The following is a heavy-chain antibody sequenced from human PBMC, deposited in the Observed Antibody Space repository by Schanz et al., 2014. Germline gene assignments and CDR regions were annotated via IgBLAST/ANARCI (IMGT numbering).Heavy chain of an antibody. J-gene: IGHJ5*02. CDR1: FFSMSGYH. Sequence: QVQLQASGPGLVKPSETRSLPFPFSFFSMSGYHWIWIRQPPGRGLEWIGHIYYSGGTHYNPSLESRVTISIDMSKSQFSLTLSTVIAADTAIYFCARGAAAGIYNWFDPWGQGTQVIVSS. CDR2: IYYSGGT. V-gene: IGHV4-59*01. D-gene: IGHD6-13*01. CDR3: ARGAAAGIYNWFDP.